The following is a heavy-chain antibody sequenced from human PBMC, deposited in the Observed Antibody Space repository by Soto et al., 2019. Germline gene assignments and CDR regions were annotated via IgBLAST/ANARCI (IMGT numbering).Heavy chain of an antibody. J-gene: IGHJ6*02. D-gene: IGHD3-9*01. CDR3: ARYLGDKSFYALDV. CDR1: GFSFSTYS. CDR2: ISSTSNTI. V-gene: IGHV3-48*02. Sequence: GGSLRLSCAASGFSFSTYSMNWVRQAPGKGLEWISYISSTSNTIYYADSVKGRFTISRDNAKNSLYLQMNSLRDEDTAVYYCARYLGDKSFYALDVWGQGTTVTVS.